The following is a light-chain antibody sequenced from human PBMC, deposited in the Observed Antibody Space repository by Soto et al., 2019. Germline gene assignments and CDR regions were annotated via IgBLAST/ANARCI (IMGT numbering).Light chain of an antibody. J-gene: IGLJ3*02. CDR1: SSDVGGYNY. V-gene: IGLV2-11*01. Sequence: QSALTQPRSVSGSPGQSVTISCTGTSSDVGGYNYVSWYQQHPGKAPKLMIYDVSKWPSGVPDRFSGSKSGNTASLTISGLQSEDEDDYYCCSYAGNSLWVFGGGTKLTVL. CDR3: CSYAGNSLWV. CDR2: DVS.